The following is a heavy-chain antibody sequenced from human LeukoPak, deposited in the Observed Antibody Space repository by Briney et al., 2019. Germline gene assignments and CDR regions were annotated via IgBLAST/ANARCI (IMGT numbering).Heavy chain of an antibody. Sequence: PGGSLRLSCAASAFTFRNYGMHWVRQSPGKGLDWVAFIRNDGNKKNYAESVKGRFTISRDNSKNTLYLQMDSLSAEDTAVYYCVKVDTWGQGTLVTVSS. J-gene: IGHJ4*02. CDR1: AFTFRNYG. CDR3: VKVDT. CDR2: IRNDGNKK. D-gene: IGHD5-18*01. V-gene: IGHV3-30*02.